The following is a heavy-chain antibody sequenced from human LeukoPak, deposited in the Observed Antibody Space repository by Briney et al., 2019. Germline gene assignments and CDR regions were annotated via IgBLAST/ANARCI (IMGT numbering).Heavy chain of an antibody. CDR3: ARDAYYYDSSGYYYFDAFDI. D-gene: IGHD3-22*01. J-gene: IGHJ3*02. V-gene: IGHV4-4*07. CDR1: GGSISSYY. CDR2: IYTSGST. Sequence: SETLSLTCTVSGGSISSYYWSWIRQPAGKGLEWIGRIYTSGSTNYNPSLKSRVTMSVDTSKNQFSLKLSSVTAADTAVYYCARDAYYYDSSGYYYFDAFDIWGQGTMVTVSS.